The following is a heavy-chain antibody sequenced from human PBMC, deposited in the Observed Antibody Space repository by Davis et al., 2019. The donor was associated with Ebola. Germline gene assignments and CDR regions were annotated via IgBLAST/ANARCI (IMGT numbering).Heavy chain of an antibody. CDR2: ISSGGGAP. CDR3: VSGDGRGSSYDMDV. V-gene: IGHV3-23*01. Sequence: GESLKISCAASGFTFSTYAMGWVRQAPGKGLEWVSDISSGGGAPYYADSVKGRFTISRDNAKNSLFMQMNSLRAEETAVYYCVSGDGRGSSYDMDVWGQGTTVTVSS. D-gene: IGHD5-12*01. J-gene: IGHJ6*02. CDR1: GFTFSTYA.